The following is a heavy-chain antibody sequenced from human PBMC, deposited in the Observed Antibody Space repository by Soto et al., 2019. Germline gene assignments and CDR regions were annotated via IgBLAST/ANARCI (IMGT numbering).Heavy chain of an antibody. D-gene: IGHD3-10*01. V-gene: IGHV1-2*04. J-gene: IGHJ6*02. CDR1: GYTFTGYY. CDR3: AKRGGLLLWFGELLPKESIIYDCMDV. Sequence: ASVKVSCKASGYTFTGYYMHWVRQAPGQGLEWMGWINPNSGGTNYAQKFQGWVTMTRDTSISTAYMELSRLRSDDTAVYYCAKRGGLLLWFGELLPKESIIYDCMDVWGQGTTVTVSS. CDR2: INPNSGGT.